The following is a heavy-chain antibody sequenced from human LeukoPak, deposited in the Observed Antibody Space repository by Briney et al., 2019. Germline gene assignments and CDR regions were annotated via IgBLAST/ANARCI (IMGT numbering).Heavy chain of an antibody. CDR3: ARGILGKGYFDL. Sequence: SETLSLTCTVSGGSISSSSYYWGWIRQPPGKGLEWIGSIYYSGSTYYNPSLKSRVTISVDTSKNQFSLQLTSVTAADTAVYYCARGILGKGYFDLWGRDTLVTVSS. D-gene: IGHD3-3*01. CDR1: GGSISSSSYY. J-gene: IGHJ2*01. CDR2: IYYSGST. V-gene: IGHV4-39*01.